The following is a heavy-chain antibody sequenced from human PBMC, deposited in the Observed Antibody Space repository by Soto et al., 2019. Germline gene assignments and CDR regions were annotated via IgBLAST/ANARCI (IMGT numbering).Heavy chain of an antibody. CDR3: AKDNYVWGSYRYGY. J-gene: IGHJ4*02. CDR1: GFTFSSYA. CDR2: ISGSGGST. V-gene: IGHV3-23*01. Sequence: EVQLLESGGGLVQPGGSLRLSCAASGFTFSSYAMSWVRQAPGKGLEWVSAISGSGGSTYYADSVKGRFTISRDNSKNTLYLQMTSLRAEDTAVYYCAKDNYVWGSYRYGYWGQGTLVTVSS. D-gene: IGHD3-16*02.